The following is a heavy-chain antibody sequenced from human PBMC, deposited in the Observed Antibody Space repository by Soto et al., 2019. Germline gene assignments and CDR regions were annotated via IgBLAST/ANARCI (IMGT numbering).Heavy chain of an antibody. D-gene: IGHD5-12*01. CDR2: INPNSGGT. V-gene: IGHV1-2*02. CDR1: GYTFTGYY. Sequence: ASVKVSCKASGYTFTGYYMHWVRQAPGQGLEWMGWINPNSGGTNYAQKFQGRVTMTRDTSISTAYMELSRLRSDDTAVYYCVRSKTRGDSGYDYYYYGMDVWGQGTTVTVSS. CDR3: VRSKTRGDSGYDYYYYGMDV. J-gene: IGHJ6*02.